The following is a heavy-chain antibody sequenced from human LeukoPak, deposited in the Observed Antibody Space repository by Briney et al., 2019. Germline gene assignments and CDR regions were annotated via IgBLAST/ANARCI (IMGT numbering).Heavy chain of an antibody. CDR2: ISSSSSYV. CDR3: ASEDNVDY. D-gene: IGHD1-14*01. Sequence: MSGGSLRLSCAASGFTFSSYSMNWVRQAPGKGLEWVSSISSSSSYVYYADSVKGRFTISRDNAKNSLYLQMNSLRAEDTAVYYCASEDNVDYWGQGTLVTVSS. J-gene: IGHJ4*02. CDR1: GFTFSSYS. V-gene: IGHV3-21*01.